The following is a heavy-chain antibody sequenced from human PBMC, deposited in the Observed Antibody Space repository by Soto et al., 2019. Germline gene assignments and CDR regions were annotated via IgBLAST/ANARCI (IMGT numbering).Heavy chain of an antibody. V-gene: IGHV3-33*01. J-gene: IGHJ4*02. CDR3: ARDNYYYDSSGYWDY. CDR2: IWYDGSNK. CDR1: GFTFSSYG. Sequence: GGSLRLSCAASGFTFSSYGMHWVRQAPGKGLEWVAVIWYDGSNKYYADSVKGRFTISRDNSKNTLYLQMNSLRAEDTAVYYCARDNYYYDSSGYWDYWGQGTLVTVSS. D-gene: IGHD3-22*01.